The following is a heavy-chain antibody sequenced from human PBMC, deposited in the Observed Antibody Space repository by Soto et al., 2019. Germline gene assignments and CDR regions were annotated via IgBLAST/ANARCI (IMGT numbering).Heavy chain of an antibody. CDR3: ARLGYSSSWYNFDY. CDR2: IYSGGST. D-gene: IGHD6-13*01. J-gene: IGHJ4*02. V-gene: IGHV3-53*04. CDR1: GFTVSSNY. Sequence: GGSLRLSCAASGFTVSSNYMSWVRQAPGKGLEWVSVIYSGGSTYYADSVKGRFTISRHNSKNTLYLQMNSLRAEDTAVYYCARLGYSSSWYNFDYWGQGTLVTVSS.